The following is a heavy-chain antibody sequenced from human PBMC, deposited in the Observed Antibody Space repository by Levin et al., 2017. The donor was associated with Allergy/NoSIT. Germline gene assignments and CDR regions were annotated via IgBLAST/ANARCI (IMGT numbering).Heavy chain of an antibody. D-gene: IGHD6-19*01. CDR3: ARGAQWLAEIDY. CDR2: ISSSSSYI. J-gene: IGHJ4*02. V-gene: IGHV3-21*01. Sequence: GGSLRLSCAASGFTFSSYSMNWVRQAPGKGLEWVSSISSSSSYIYYADSVKGRFTISRDNAKNSLYLQMNSLRAEDTAVYYCARGAQWLAEIDYWGQGTLVTVSS. CDR1: GFTFSSYS.